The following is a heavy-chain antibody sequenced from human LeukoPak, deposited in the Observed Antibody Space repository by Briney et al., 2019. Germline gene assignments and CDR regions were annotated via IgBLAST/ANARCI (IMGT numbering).Heavy chain of an antibody. CDR3: ARDEPTVTTGPPVGS. CDR1: GFTFYSYW. J-gene: IGHJ4*02. V-gene: IGHV3-74*01. CDR2: INGDGSTS. D-gene: IGHD4-17*01. Sequence: GGFLRLSCAASGFTFYSYWMHWVRQAPGKGLEWVSCINGDGSTSNYADSVKGRFTISRDNAKNTLYLQMNSLRAEDTAIYYCARDEPTVTTGPPVGSWGQGNLVTVSS.